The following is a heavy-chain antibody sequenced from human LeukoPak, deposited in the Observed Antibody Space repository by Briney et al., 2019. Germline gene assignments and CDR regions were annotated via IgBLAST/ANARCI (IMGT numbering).Heavy chain of an antibody. J-gene: IGHJ4*02. CDR3: ARDKVDTAIDY. D-gene: IGHD5-18*01. CDR2: ISYDGSNK. Sequence: GGSLRLSCAAPGFTFSSYAMHWVRQAPGKGLEWVAVISYDGSNKYYADSVKGRFTISRDNSKNTLYLQMNSLRAEDTAVYYCARDKVDTAIDYWGQGTLVTVSS. CDR1: GFTFSSYA. V-gene: IGHV3-30-3*01.